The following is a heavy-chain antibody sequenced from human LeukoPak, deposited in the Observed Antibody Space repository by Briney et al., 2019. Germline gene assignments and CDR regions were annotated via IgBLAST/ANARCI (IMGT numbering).Heavy chain of an antibody. J-gene: IGHJ3*02. D-gene: IGHD6-19*01. V-gene: IGHV4-61*01. CDR2: IYYSGST. CDR1: GGSVSSGSYY. Sequence: SETLSLTCTVSGGSVSSGSYYWSWIRQPPGKGLEWIGYIYYSGSTNNNPSLKSRVTISLDTSKNQFSLKLSSVTAADTAVYDCARDTGWQPNVFDIWGQGTMVTVSS. CDR3: ARDTGWQPNVFDI.